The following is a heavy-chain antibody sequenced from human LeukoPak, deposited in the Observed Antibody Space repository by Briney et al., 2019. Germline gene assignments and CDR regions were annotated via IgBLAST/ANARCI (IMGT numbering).Heavy chain of an antibody. CDR2: IIPIFGTA. J-gene: IGHJ6*02. V-gene: IGHV1-69*13. CDR1: GGTFSSYA. D-gene: IGHD1-14*01. CDR3: ARGTDSDIDYYYYYGMDV. Sequence: GASVKVSCKASGGTFSSYAISWVRQAPGQGLEWTGGIIPIFGTANYARKFQGRVTITADESTSTAYMELSSLRSEDTAVYYCARGTDSDIDYYYYYGMDVWGQGTTVTVSS.